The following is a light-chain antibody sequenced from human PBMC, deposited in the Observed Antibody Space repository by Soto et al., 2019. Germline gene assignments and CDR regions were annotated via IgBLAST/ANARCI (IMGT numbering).Light chain of an antibody. CDR2: DVG. V-gene: IGLV2-14*03. CDR3: NSYREDHPRFYV. J-gene: IGLJ1*01. CDR1: HSDIGNYNY. Sequence: QSALTQPASVSGSPGQSITISCTGTHSDIGNYNYVSWYQHLPGKAPKLMIYDVGSRPPGVSSRFSGSKSGNTASLAISGLQAEDEADYYCNSYREDHPRFYVFGTGTKVTVL.